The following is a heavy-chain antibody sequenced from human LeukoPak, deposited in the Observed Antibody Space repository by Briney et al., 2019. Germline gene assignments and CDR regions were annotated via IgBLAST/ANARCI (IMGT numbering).Heavy chain of an antibody. V-gene: IGHV3-23*01. Sequence: GGSLRLSCAASGFTFSSYAMSWVRQAPGKGLEWVSAISGSGGSTYYADSVKGRFTISRDNSKNTLYLQMNSLRAEDTAVYYCAKDGVGYCSSTSCYQQDAFDIWGQGTMVTVSS. J-gene: IGHJ3*02. CDR3: AKDGVGYCSSTSCYQQDAFDI. CDR2: ISGSGGST. D-gene: IGHD2-2*01. CDR1: GFTFSSYA.